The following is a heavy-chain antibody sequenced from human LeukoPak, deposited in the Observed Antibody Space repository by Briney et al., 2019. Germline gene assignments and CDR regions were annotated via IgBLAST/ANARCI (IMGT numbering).Heavy chain of an antibody. J-gene: IGHJ4*02. CDR1: GFTLSSYA. CDR3: ARDRFYYDSSGYGLLTD. V-gene: IGHV3-23*01. D-gene: IGHD3-22*01. Sequence: GGSLRLSCAASGFTLSSYAMSWVRQAPGKGLEWVSGISSFGDNTYYADSVKGRFTISRDNSENTLYLQMNSLRVDDTAVYYCARDRFYYDSSGYGLLTDWGQGTLVTVSS. CDR2: ISSFGDNT.